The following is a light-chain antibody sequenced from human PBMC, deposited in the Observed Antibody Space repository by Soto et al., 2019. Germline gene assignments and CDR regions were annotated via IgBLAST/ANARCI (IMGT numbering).Light chain of an antibody. J-gene: IGKJ1*01. CDR1: QGISTY. CDR2: AAS. Sequence: QLTQSPSALYASVGDRVTITCRASQGISTYLAWFQQKPGKAPKRLIYAASSLQSGVPSRFSGSGSGTEFTLTISSLQPEDFAAYYCLQHNACPLTFGQGTKVDIK. V-gene: IGKV1-17*03. CDR3: LQHNACPLT.